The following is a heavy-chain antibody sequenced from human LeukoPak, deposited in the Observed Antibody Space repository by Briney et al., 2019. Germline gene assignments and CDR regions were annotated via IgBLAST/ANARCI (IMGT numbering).Heavy chain of an antibody. CDR3: AGGSGYAFEY. V-gene: IGHV4-4*02. CDR1: GGSISSSDW. CDR2: IYHSGST. D-gene: IGHD5-12*01. J-gene: IGHJ4*02. Sequence: SETLSLTCAVSGGSISSSDWWSWVRQPPGKGLEWIGEIYHSGSTNYIPSLKSRVTISIDKSKDQFSLKLSSVTAADTAVYYCAGGSGYAFEYWGQGTLVTVSS.